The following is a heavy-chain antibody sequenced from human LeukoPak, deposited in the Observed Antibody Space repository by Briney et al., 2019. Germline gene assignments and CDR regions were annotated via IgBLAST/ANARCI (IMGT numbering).Heavy chain of an antibody. CDR2: ISSSGSTT. V-gene: IGHV3-48*03. D-gene: IGHD5-24*01. CDR3: ASPQYYFDY. CDR1: GFTFSTYE. J-gene: IGHJ4*02. Sequence: PGGSLRLSCAASGFTFSTYEMNWVRQAPGKRLEWVSHISSSGSTTYYADSVKGRFTISRDNAKNSLYLQMNSLRAEDTAVYYCASPQYYFDYWGQGTLVTVSS.